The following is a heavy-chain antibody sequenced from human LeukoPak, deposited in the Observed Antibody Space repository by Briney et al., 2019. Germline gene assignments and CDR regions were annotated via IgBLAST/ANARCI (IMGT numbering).Heavy chain of an antibody. CDR3: VRGPYGSGISNWFDP. CDR1: DGAIAGYS. D-gene: IGHD3-10*01. CDR2: IYYSGDT. V-gene: IGHV4-59*01. J-gene: IGHJ5*02. Sequence: SETLSLTCTVSDGAIAGYSWSWIRQAPGKGLEWIGYIYYSGDTNYNPSLQSRVTVSVDTSKNQFSLKLTSVTAADTAVYYCVRGPYGSGISNWFDPWGQGTQVIVSS.